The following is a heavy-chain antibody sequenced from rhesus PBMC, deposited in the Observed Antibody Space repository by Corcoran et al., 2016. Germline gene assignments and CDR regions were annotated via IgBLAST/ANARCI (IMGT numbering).Heavy chain of an antibody. V-gene: IGHV2-95*01. D-gene: IGHD2-27*01. CDR3: ARVRNVVGRFTANYFDF. J-gene: IGHJ4*01. CDR1: GFSIGTSGTG. CDR2: IYWIDTK. Sequence: QVTLKESGPALVQPTQTLTLTCTLSGFSIGTSGTGVGCIRQPPGTPLEWIANIYWIDTKYYSTSLNHRLTISKDTSKNQVVLTVTNVDPVDTATYYCARVRNVVGRFTANYFDFWGQGVLVTVSS.